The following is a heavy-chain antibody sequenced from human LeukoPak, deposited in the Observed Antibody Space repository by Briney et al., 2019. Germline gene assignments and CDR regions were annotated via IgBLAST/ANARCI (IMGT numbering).Heavy chain of an antibody. CDR1: GYTLTELS. Sequence: GASVKVSCKVSGYTLTELSMHWVRQAPGKGLGWMGGFDPEDGETIYAQKFQGRVTMTEDTSTDTAYMELSILRSEDTAVYYCAPARGVYNWFDPRGQGTLVTVSS. J-gene: IGHJ5*02. CDR3: APARGVYNWFDP. CDR2: FDPEDGET. V-gene: IGHV1-24*01. D-gene: IGHD3-10*01.